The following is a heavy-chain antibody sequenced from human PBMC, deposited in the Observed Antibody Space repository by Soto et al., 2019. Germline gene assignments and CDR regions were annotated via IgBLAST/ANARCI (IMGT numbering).Heavy chain of an antibody. CDR3: ATGYTGYCRGGTCYGFDP. Sequence: EVQLVESGGGLVKPGGSLRLSCAASGFSFSSYSMNWVRQAPGKGLEWVSSISSSASHINYADSVKGRFTISRDNAKKSLYLQMNSLRAEDTAVYYCATGYTGYCRGGTCYGFDPWGQGTLVTVSS. J-gene: IGHJ5*02. D-gene: IGHD2-15*01. V-gene: IGHV3-21*01. CDR2: ISSSASHI. CDR1: GFSFSSYS.